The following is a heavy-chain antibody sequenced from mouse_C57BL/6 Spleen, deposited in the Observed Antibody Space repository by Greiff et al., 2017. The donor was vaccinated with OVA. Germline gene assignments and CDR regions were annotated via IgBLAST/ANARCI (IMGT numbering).Heavy chain of an antibody. CDR3: ARYDSYGGFAY. V-gene: IGHV1-69*01. J-gene: IGHJ3*01. CDR1: GYTFTSYW. CDR2: IDPSDSYT. Sequence: QVHVKQPGAELVMPGASVKLSCKASGYTFTSYWMHWVKQRPGQGLEWIGEIDPSDSYTNYNQKFKGKSTLTVDKSSSTAYMQLSSLTSEDSAVYYCARYDSYGGFAYWGQGTLVTVSA. D-gene: IGHD1-1*01.